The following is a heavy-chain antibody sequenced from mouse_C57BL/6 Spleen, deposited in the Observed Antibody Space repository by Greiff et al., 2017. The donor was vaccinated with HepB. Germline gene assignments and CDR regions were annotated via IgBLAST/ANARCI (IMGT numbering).Heavy chain of an antibody. CDR1: GYAFSSSW. D-gene: IGHD1-1*01. V-gene: IGHV1-82*01. J-gene: IGHJ1*03. CDR3: ARGIYYYGSSSWYFDV. Sequence: QVQLQQSGPELVKPGASVKISCKASGYAFSSSWMNWVKQRPGKGLEWIGRIYPGDGDTNYNGKFKGKATLTADKSSSTAYMQLSSLTSEDSAVYFCARGIYYYGSSSWYFDVWGTGTTVTVSS. CDR2: IYPGDGDT.